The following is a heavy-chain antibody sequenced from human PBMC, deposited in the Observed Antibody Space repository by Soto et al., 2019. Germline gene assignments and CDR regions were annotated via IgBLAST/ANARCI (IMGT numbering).Heavy chain of an antibody. J-gene: IGHJ3*02. CDR3: ARKSPTYYYDSSGAFDI. Sequence: PSETLSLTCTVSGGSISSYYWSWIRQPPGKGLEWIGYIYYSGSTNYNPSLKSRVTISVDTSKNQFSLKLSSVTAADTAVYYCARKSPTYYYDSSGAFDIWGHGTMVTVSS. D-gene: IGHD3-22*01. V-gene: IGHV4-59*01. CDR1: GGSISSYY. CDR2: IYYSGST.